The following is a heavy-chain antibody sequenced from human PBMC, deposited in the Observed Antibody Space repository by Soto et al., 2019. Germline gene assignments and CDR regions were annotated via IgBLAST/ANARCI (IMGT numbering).Heavy chain of an antibody. CDR1: GGSLSGFY. D-gene: IGHD5-12*01. CDR3: ARGQEGVVATH. J-gene: IGHJ4*02. Sequence: QVQLQQWGAGLLKPSETLSLNCAVNGGSLSGFYWSWIRQPPGKGLEWIGEIKDGGYTNYSPSLKRRAPISSDRSNSQFSLRLNSVTAADTGVYYCARGQEGVVATHWDQGALVTVSS. CDR2: IKDGGYT. V-gene: IGHV4-34*01.